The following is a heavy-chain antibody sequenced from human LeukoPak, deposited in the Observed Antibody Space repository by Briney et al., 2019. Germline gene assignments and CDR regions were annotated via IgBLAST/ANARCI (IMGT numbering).Heavy chain of an antibody. CDR2: INHGGST. CDR3: ASRYSSSWYLPFFDY. D-gene: IGHD6-13*01. V-gene: IGHV4-34*01. CDR1: GGSFSGDF. Sequence: SETLSLTCAVYGGSFSGDFWSWIRQSPGKGLEWIGEINHGGSTTYNPSLQSRVTISVDTSKNQFSLKLSSVTAADTAVYYCASRYSSSWYLPFFDYWGQGTLVTVSS. J-gene: IGHJ4*02.